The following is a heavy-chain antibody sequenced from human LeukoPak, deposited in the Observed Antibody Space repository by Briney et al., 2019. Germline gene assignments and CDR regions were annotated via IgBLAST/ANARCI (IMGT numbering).Heavy chain of an antibody. J-gene: IGHJ4*02. D-gene: IGHD2-2*02. V-gene: IGHV4-30-4*08. Sequence: SQTLSLTCTVSGGSISSGDYYWSWIRQPPGKGLEWIGYIYYSGSTYYNPSLKSRVTISVDTSKNQFSLKLSSVTAADTAVYYCARAEYQLLYSFYFDYWGQGTLATVSS. CDR2: IYYSGST. CDR3: ARAEYQLLYSFYFDY. CDR1: GGSISSGDYY.